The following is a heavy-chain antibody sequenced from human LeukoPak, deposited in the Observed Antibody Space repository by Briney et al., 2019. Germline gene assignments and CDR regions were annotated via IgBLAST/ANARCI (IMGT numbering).Heavy chain of an antibody. Sequence: SETLSLTCTVSGGSVSSGSYYWSWIRQPAGKGLEWIGYIYYSGSTNYNPSLKSRVTISVDTSKNQFSLKLSSVTAADTAVYYCAIGGTVTYDYWGQVTLVTVSS. J-gene: IGHJ4*02. CDR1: GGSVSSGSYY. CDR2: IYYSGST. CDR3: AIGGTVTYDY. V-gene: IGHV4-61*01. D-gene: IGHD4-17*01.